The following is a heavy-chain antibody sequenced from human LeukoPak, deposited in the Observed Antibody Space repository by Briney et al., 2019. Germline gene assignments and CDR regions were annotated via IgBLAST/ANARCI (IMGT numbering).Heavy chain of an antibody. CDR2: IRFDLSNK. J-gene: IGHJ4*02. D-gene: IGHD6-13*01. Sequence: PGGYLRLSCAASGFTFSSYGMHWVRQAPGKGLEWVGFIRFDLSNKFHADSVKGRFTISRDNSKNTLYLQMNSLRADDTAVYYCAKDLRIAATGTTGDYWGQGTLVTVSS. V-gene: IGHV3-30*02. CDR1: GFTFSSYG. CDR3: AKDLRIAATGTTGDY.